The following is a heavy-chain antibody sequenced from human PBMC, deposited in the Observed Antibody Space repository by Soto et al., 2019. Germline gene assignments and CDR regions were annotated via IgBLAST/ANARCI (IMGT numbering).Heavy chain of an antibody. CDR2: IFPGDSDA. Sequence: EVQLVQSAAEVKKPGESLKISCKASGYSFTTYWIAWVRQMPGKGLEWMGIIFPGDSDARYSPSFQGQVTISADKSINTVYLQWSSLNASDTSMYYCARQKVLDSFDVWGQGTMVTVSS. J-gene: IGHJ3*01. CDR3: ARQKVLDSFDV. V-gene: IGHV5-51*01. CDR1: GYSFTTYW.